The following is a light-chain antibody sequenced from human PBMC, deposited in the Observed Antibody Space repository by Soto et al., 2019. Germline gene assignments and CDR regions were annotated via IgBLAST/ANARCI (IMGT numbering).Light chain of an antibody. V-gene: IGLV2-14*03. CDR3: ASYSTTSALV. CDR2: DVS. J-gene: IGLJ2*01. Sequence: QSALTQPASVSGSPGQSITISCAGTSADIGAFNYVSWYQHHPGKAPKLLIYDVSDRPSVVSTRFSAYKSANTASLTISGLQADDEGDYYCASYSTTSALVFGGGTKVTVL. CDR1: SADIGAFNY.